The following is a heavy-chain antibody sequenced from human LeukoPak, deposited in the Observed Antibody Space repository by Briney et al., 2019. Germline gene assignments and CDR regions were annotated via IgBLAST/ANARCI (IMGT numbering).Heavy chain of an antibody. D-gene: IGHD1-26*01. CDR2: ISAYNGKT. CDR3: ASALYSGSYDAFDI. J-gene: IGHJ3*02. V-gene: IGHV1-18*01. Sequence: ASVKVSCKASGYTFTTYDITWVRQAPGQGLEWMGWISAYNGKTNCAQKLQGRVTMAKDTSTSTAYMELRSLRSDDTAIYYCASALYSGSYDAFDIWGQGTMVTVSS. CDR1: GYTFTTYD.